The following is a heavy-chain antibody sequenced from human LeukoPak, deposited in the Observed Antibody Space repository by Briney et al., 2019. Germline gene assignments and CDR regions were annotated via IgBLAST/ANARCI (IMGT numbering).Heavy chain of an antibody. CDR3: ANSPGYAIYYYYYYMDV. CDR1: GFTFSSYA. D-gene: IGHD3-16*01. CDR2: ISGSGGST. J-gene: IGHJ6*03. Sequence: GGSLRLSCAASGFTFSSYAMSWVRQAPGKGLEWVSAISGSGGSTYYADSVKGRFTISRDNSKNTLYLQMNSLRAEDTAVYYCANSPGYAIYYYYYYMDVWGKGTTVTVSS. V-gene: IGHV3-23*01.